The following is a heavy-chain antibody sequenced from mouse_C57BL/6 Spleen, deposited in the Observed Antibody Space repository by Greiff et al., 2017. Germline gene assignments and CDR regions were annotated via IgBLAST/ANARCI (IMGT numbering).Heavy chain of an antibody. CDR1: GYTFTDYN. D-gene: IGHD2-4*01. J-gene: IGHJ4*01. Sequence: EVMLVESGPELVKPGASVKIPCKASGYTFTDYNMDWVKQSHGKSLEWIGDINPNNGGTIYNQKFKGKATLTVDKSSSTAYMELRILTSEDTAVYSCARDYDYGLYAMDYWGQGPSVTVSS. V-gene: IGHV1-18*01. CDR2: INPNNGGT. CDR3: ARDYDYGLYAMDY.